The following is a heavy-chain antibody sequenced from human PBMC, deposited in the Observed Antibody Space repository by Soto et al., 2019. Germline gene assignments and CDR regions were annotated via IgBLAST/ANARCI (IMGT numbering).Heavy chain of an antibody. CDR2: IYYSGST. CDR3: ARVWGGAFDI. J-gene: IGHJ3*02. D-gene: IGHD3-10*01. Sequence: SETLSLNCAFYGGSIWSYYWSWIRQPPGKGLEWIGYIYYSGSTNYNPSLKSRVTISVDTSKNQFSLKLSSVTAADTAVYYCARVWGGAFDIWGQGTMVTVSS. CDR1: GGSIWSYY. V-gene: IGHV4-59*01.